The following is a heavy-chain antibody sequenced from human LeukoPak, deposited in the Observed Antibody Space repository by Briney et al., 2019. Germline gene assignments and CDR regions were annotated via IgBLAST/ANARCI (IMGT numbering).Heavy chain of an antibody. CDR3: ATGYSSSWFTYYFDY. Sequence: PGGSLRLSCAASGFTFSSYAMSWVREAPGKGLEWGSAISGSGGSTYYADSVKGRFTISRDNSKNTLYLQMNSLRAEDTAVYYCATGYSSSWFTYYFDYWGQGTLVTVSS. D-gene: IGHD6-13*01. V-gene: IGHV3-23*01. CDR2: ISGSGGST. CDR1: GFTFSSYA. J-gene: IGHJ4*02.